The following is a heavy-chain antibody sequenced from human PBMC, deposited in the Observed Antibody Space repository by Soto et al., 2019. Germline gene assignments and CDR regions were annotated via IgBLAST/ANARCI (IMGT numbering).Heavy chain of an antibody. V-gene: IGHV3-23*01. D-gene: IGHD3-3*01. J-gene: IGHJ6*03. CDR2: ISGSGGST. Sequence: GGSLRLSCAASGFTFSSYAMSWVRQAPGKGLEWVSAISGSGGSTYYADSVKGRFTISRDNSKNTLYLQMNSLGAEDTAVYYCAKDANTYYDFWSGYYRYYYYYMDVWGKGTTVTVSS. CDR3: AKDANTYYDFWSGYYRYYYYYMDV. CDR1: GFTFSSYA.